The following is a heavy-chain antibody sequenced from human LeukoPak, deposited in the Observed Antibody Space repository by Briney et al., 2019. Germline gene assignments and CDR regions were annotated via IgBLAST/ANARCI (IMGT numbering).Heavy chain of an antibody. D-gene: IGHD1-26*01. Sequence: GGSLRLSCAASGFTFSCYAMNCVRPAPGKGLEWVSSISSSSSYIYYADSVKGRFPISRDNAKNALYLQMNSLRAEDTAVYYCAKDGSFAVLDYWGQGTLVTVSS. V-gene: IGHV3-21*01. CDR1: GFTFSCYA. CDR3: AKDGSFAVLDY. CDR2: ISSSSSYI. J-gene: IGHJ4*02.